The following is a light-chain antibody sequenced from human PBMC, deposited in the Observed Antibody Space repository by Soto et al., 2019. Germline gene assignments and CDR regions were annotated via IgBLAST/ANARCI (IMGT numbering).Light chain of an antibody. J-gene: IGKJ3*01. CDR2: AAS. Sequence: IQLTQSPSSLSASVGDRVTISCRASQGISSYLAWYQQKPGKAPKLLIYAASTLQGGVQSRFSGSGSGTDFTLTITSLQPEDFATYYCQQFNSYPRTFGPGTKVDI. CDR3: QQFNSYPRT. CDR1: QGISSY. V-gene: IGKV1-9*01.